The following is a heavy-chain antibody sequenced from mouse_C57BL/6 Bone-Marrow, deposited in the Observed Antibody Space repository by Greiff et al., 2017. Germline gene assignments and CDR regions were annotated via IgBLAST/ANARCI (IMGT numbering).Heavy chain of an antibody. J-gene: IGHJ3*01. Sequence: EVQVVESGGGLVKPGGSLKLSCAASGFTFSSYAMSWVRQTPEKRLEWVATISDGGSYTYYPDNVKGRFTISRDNAKNNLYLQRSHLKSEDTAMYYCARDLFYYGFAYWGQGTLVTVSA. D-gene: IGHD2-1*01. CDR1: GFTFSSYA. CDR2: ISDGGSYT. V-gene: IGHV5-4*01. CDR3: ARDLFYYGFAY.